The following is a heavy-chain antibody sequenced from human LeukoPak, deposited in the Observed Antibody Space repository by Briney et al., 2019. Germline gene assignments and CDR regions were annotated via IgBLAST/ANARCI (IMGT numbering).Heavy chain of an antibody. J-gene: IGHJ4*02. D-gene: IGHD1-20*01. Sequence: GGSLRLSCAASGFTFSSYSMNWVRQAPGKGLECVSSISSSSSYIYYADPVKGRFTISRDNAKNSLYLQMNSLRAEDTAVYYCAREAGNWNYGDYWGQGTLVTVSS. V-gene: IGHV3-21*01. CDR3: AREAGNWNYGDY. CDR1: GFTFSSYS. CDR2: ISSSSSYI.